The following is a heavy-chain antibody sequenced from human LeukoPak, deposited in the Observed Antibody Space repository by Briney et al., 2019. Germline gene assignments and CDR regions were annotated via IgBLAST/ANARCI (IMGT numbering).Heavy chain of an antibody. J-gene: IGHJ3*02. CDR1: GGAISSYY. Sequence: SETLSLTCTVSGGAISSYYWSWIREPPGKGLEWIGYIYDSGSPNYNPSLKSRVTISVDTSKNQFSLKLSSVTAADTAMYYCARDRALRYFDWSREGDDAFDIWGQGTMATVSS. D-gene: IGHD3-9*01. V-gene: IGHV4-59*01. CDR2: IYDSGSP. CDR3: ARDRALRYFDWSREGDDAFDI.